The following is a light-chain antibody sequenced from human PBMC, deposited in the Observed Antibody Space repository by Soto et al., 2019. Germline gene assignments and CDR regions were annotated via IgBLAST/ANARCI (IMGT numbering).Light chain of an antibody. J-gene: IGLJ3*02. CDR3: SSYASSRSWV. V-gene: IGLV2-14*03. CDR2: YVN. Sequence: QSALIQPASVSGSPGQSITISCTGTSSDIGAYNYLSWYQQHPGNLPTLIIYYVNLRPSGVSSRFSGSKSGNTASLTISGLQAEDEADYYCSSYASSRSWVFGGGTKLTVL. CDR1: SSDIGAYNY.